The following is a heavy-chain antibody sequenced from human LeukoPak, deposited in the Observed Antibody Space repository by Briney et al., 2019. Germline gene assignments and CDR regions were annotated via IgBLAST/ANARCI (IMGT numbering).Heavy chain of an antibody. Sequence: SQTLSLTCTVSGGSISSGGYYWSWIRQHPGKGLEWIGYIYHSGSTYYNPSLKSRVTISVDRSKNQFSLKLSSVTAADTAVYYCAGSVGGSYLFDYWGQGTLVTVSS. V-gene: IGHV4-31*03. CDR3: AGSVGGSYLFDY. CDR2: IYHSGST. CDR1: GGSISSGGYY. D-gene: IGHD1-26*01. J-gene: IGHJ4*02.